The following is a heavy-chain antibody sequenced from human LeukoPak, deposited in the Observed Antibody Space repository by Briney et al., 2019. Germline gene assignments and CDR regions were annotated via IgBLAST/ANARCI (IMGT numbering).Heavy chain of an antibody. D-gene: IGHD1-1*01. J-gene: IGHJ6*03. CDR1: GGSFSGYY. V-gene: IGHV4-34*01. CDR3: ARGGELERLSIYYYYMDV. Sequence: PSETLSLTCAVYGGSFSGYYWSWIRQPPGKGLEWIGEINHSGSTNYSPSLKSRVTISVDTSKNQFSLKLSSVTAADTAVYYCARGGELERLSIYYYYMDVWGKGTTVTVSS. CDR2: INHSGST.